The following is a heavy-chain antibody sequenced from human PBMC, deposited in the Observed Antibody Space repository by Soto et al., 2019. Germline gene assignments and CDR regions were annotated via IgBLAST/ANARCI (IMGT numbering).Heavy chain of an antibody. CDR3: TGLLTTAATRDY. CDR1: GFTVSNNH. V-gene: IGHV3-53*01. CDR2: VHGGGST. Sequence: VQLVESGGGLIQPGGSLRLSCAASGFTVSNNHMTWVRQAAGKGLELVSFVHGGGSTSYADSVQGRFTIARDNSKNTLYIQVDSRRAVDTAIYYCTGLLTTAATRDYWGRGTLVTVYS. J-gene: IGHJ4*02. D-gene: IGHD3-9*01.